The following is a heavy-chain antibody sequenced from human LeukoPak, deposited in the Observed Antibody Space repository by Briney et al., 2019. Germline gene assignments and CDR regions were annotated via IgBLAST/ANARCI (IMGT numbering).Heavy chain of an antibody. CDR3: ARGPRITMVRGVIWSDY. Sequence: ASVKVSCKASGYTFTSYGISWVRQAPGQGLEWMGWISAYNGNTNYAQKLQGRVTMTTDTSTSTAYMELRSLRSDDTAVYYCARGPRITMVRGVIWSDYWGQGTLVTVSS. CDR1: GYTFTSYG. V-gene: IGHV1-18*01. J-gene: IGHJ4*02. D-gene: IGHD3-10*01. CDR2: ISAYNGNT.